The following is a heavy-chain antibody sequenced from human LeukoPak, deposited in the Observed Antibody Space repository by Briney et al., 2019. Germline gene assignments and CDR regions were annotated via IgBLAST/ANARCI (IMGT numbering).Heavy chain of an antibody. V-gene: IGHV1-69*13. Sequence: ASVKVSCKASGGTFSSYAISWVRQAPGQGLEWMGGIIPIFGTANYAQKFQGRVTITADESTSTAYMELSSLRSEDTAVYYCARDPVGYYDSSSPGYWGQGTLVTVSS. D-gene: IGHD3-22*01. J-gene: IGHJ4*02. CDR2: IIPIFGTA. CDR3: ARDPVGYYDSSSPGY. CDR1: GGTFSSYA.